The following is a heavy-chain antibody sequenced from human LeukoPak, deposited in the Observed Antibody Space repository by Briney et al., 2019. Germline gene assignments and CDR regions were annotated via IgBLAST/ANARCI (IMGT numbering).Heavy chain of an antibody. Sequence: PGGSLRLSCVASGFTFGTSWMSWVRQTPGKGLEWVDLLHEDGRDERYVDSVKGRFTVSRDNAKNSVSLQLNSLRVEDTGVYYCARDPAWGSVDIWGQGTMVTVSS. CDR2: LHEDGRDE. V-gene: IGHV3-7*01. CDR3: ARDPAWGSVDI. CDR1: GFTFGTSW. J-gene: IGHJ3*02. D-gene: IGHD3-16*01.